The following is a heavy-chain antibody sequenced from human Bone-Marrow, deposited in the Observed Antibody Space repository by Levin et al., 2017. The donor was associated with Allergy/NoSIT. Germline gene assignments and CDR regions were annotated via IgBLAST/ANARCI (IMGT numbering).Heavy chain of an antibody. D-gene: IGHD4-17*01. CDR1: GFTFRNYG. CDR3: AKPTSTLTTGLGAFDI. CDR2: ISYDGGNK. Sequence: GGSLRLSCTASGFTFRNYGMHWVRQAPGEGLEWVAVISYDGGNKYYADSVKGRFTISRDNSEDTLFLQMGSLRVEDTAVYYCAKPTSTLTTGLGAFDIWGQGTMVSVSS. V-gene: IGHV3-30*18. J-gene: IGHJ3*02.